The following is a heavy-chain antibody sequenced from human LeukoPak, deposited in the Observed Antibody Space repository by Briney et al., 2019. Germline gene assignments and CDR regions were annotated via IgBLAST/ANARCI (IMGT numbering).Heavy chain of an antibody. J-gene: IGHJ6*02. D-gene: IGHD3-22*01. CDR3: AKDLYDSSVYYYFYAMDV. Sequence: GGSLRLSCAASGFTFSTYVMHWVRQAPGKGLEWVAVISHDGTNKYYVDSVKGRFTISRDNSKNTLYLQMNSLRAEDTAMYYCAKDLYDSSVYYYFYAMDVWGQGTTITVSS. CDR1: GFTFSTYV. V-gene: IGHV3-30*18. CDR2: ISHDGTNK.